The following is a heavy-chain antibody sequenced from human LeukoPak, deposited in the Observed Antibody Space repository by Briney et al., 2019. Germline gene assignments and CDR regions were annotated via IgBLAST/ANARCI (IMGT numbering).Heavy chain of an antibody. CDR2: INAGNGNT. Sequence: ASVKVSCKASGYTFTSYAMNWVRQAPGQRLEWMGWINAGNGNTKYSQEFQGRVTITRDTSTNTAYMELISLRSEDMAVYYCARGRWTAHTVGYYFDSWGQGTLVTVSS. V-gene: IGHV1-3*03. D-gene: IGHD2-21*02. CDR1: GYTFTSYA. J-gene: IGHJ4*02. CDR3: ARGRWTAHTVGYYFDS.